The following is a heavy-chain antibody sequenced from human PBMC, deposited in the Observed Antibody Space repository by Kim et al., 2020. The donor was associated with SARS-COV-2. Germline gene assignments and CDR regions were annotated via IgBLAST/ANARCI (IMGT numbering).Heavy chain of an antibody. V-gene: IGHV3-33*03. Sequence: GGSLRLSCVASGFSFSTHGRHWVRQAPGKGLEWVGGVWYDGSNEDYADSVKGRFIISRDTSTNTLYLQMNSLTAEDTAVYYCAKAGRRIFGWRPVRPLDYWGQGTPVSVSS. J-gene: IGHJ4*02. CDR3: AKAGRRIFGWRPVRPLDY. CDR2: VWYDGSNE. CDR1: GFSFSTHG. D-gene: IGHD3-3*01.